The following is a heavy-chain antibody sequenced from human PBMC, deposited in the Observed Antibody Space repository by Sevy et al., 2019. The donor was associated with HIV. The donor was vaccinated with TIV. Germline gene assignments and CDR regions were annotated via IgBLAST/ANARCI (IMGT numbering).Heavy chain of an antibody. J-gene: IGHJ6*03. V-gene: IGHV3-23*01. D-gene: IGHD1-26*01. Sequence: GGSLRLSCAASGFTFSSYAMSWVRQAPGKGLEWVSAISGSGGSTYYADSVKGRFTISRDNSKNTLYLQVNSLRAEDTAVYYCAKCGLGELRLYYYYMDVWGKGTTVTVSS. CDR3: AKCGLGELRLYYYYMDV. CDR1: GFTFSSYA. CDR2: ISGSGGST.